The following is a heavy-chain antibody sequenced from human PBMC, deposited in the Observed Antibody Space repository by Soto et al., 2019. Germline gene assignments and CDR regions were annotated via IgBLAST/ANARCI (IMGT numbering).Heavy chain of an antibody. V-gene: IGHV1-69*12. CDR1: GGTFSSYA. J-gene: IGHJ6*02. D-gene: IGHD6-25*01. Sequence: QVQLVQSGAEVKKPGSSVKVSCKASGGTFSSYAISWVRQAPGQGLEWMGGIIPIFGTANYAQKFQGRVTITADESTSTAYMERSSLRSENTGVDYCARGIAAGGGMDVWGQGTTVTVSS. CDR2: IIPIFGTA. CDR3: ARGIAAGGGMDV.